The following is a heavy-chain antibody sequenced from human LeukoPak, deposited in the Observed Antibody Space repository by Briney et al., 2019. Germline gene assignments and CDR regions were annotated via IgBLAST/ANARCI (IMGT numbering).Heavy chain of an antibody. D-gene: IGHD3-10*01. CDR2: ISWNSGSI. CDR3: AKDLSRNYYGSGMWDAFDI. CDR1: GFTFDDYA. J-gene: IGHJ3*02. V-gene: IGHV3-9*01. Sequence: GRSLRLSCAASGFTFDDYAMHWVRQAPGKGLEWVSGISWNSGSIGYADSVKGRFTISRDNAKNSLYLQMNSLRAEDTALYYCAKDLSRNYYGSGMWDAFDIWGQGTMVTVSS.